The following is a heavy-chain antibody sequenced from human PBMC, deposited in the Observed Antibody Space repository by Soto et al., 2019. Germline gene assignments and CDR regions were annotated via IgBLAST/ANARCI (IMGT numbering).Heavy chain of an antibody. CDR1: GYTFTGYY. D-gene: IGHD3-22*01. CDR3: ARDRYYYDSSDNGYYFDY. V-gene: IGHV1-2*04. CDR2: INPNSGGT. Sequence: ASVKFSCKASGYTFTGYYMHWVRQAPGQGLEWMGWINPNSGGTNYAQKFQGWVTMTRDTSISTAYMELGRLRSDDTAVYYCARDRYYYDSSDNGYYFDYWGQGTLVTVSS. J-gene: IGHJ4*02.